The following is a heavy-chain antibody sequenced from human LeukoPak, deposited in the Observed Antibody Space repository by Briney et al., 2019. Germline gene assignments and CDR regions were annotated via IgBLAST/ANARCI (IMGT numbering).Heavy chain of an antibody. V-gene: IGHV4-61*05. J-gene: IGHJ6*02. Sequence: SETLSLTCTVSGGSISSSSYYWGWIRQPPGKGLEWIGYIYYSGSTNYNPSLKSRVTISVDTSKNQFSLKLSSVTAADTAVYYCARTVPAAIGRYYYGMDVWGQGTTVTVPS. D-gene: IGHD2-2*02. CDR3: ARTVPAAIGRYYYGMDV. CDR2: IYYSGST. CDR1: GGSISSSSYY.